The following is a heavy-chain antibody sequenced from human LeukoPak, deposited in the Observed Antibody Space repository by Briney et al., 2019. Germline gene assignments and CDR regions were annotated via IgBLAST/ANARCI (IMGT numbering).Heavy chain of an antibody. D-gene: IGHD4-17*01. CDR1: GGSISSYY. J-gene: IGHJ3*02. Sequence: SETLSLTCTVSGGSISSYYWSWIRQPAGKGLEWIGRIYFSGTTNYNPSLRSRVTMSVDTSKNQFSLNLTSVTAADTAVYYCARATVTTGPWAFDIWGQGTMVTVST. CDR2: IYFSGTT. CDR3: ARATVTTGPWAFDI. V-gene: IGHV4-4*07.